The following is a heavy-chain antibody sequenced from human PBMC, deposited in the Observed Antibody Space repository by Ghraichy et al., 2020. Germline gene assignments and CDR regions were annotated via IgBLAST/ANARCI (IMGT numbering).Heavy chain of an antibody. CDR1: GGSISNSNW. V-gene: IGHV4-4*02. CDR2: IYHSGTT. J-gene: IGHJ4*02. D-gene: IGHD3-10*01. CDR3: ARVPDGWGFGAYFLDC. Sequence: SETLSLTCVVSGGSISNSNWWSWVRQPPGKGLEWIGEIYHSGTTNYNPSLKSRVTISVDKSKNQFSLKMTSVTAADTAVYFCARVPDGWGFGAYFLDCWGQGTLVTVSS.